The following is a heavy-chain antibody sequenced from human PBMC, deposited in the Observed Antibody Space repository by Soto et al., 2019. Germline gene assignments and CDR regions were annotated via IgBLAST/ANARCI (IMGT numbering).Heavy chain of an antibody. J-gene: IGHJ4*02. D-gene: IGHD3-16*01. CDR3: VRGLWGLFDF. V-gene: IGHV4-59*01. CDR1: GGSFTAYS. Sequence: SETLSLTCTVSGGSFTAYSWTWIRQPPGKGLEWLAYISVSGSPNYNPSLKSRLTISLDTSKNQFSLTVTSATGADTAVYYCVRGLWGLFDFWGQGILFTVSS. CDR2: ISVSGSP.